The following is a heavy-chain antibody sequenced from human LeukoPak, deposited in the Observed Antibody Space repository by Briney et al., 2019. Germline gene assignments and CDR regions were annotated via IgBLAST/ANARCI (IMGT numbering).Heavy chain of an antibody. Sequence: APLRVSCQPSGYTFTRYGISRVRQAPGQGREWMGGISAYNGNTNYAQKLQGRVTMTTDTSTSTAYMELRGLRSDDTAVYYCARSYFNYDILTGYSPNWFDPWGQGTLVTVSS. D-gene: IGHD3-9*01. J-gene: IGHJ5*02. CDR2: ISAYNGNT. CDR3: ARSYFNYDILTGYSPNWFDP. CDR1: GYTFTRYG. V-gene: IGHV1-18*01.